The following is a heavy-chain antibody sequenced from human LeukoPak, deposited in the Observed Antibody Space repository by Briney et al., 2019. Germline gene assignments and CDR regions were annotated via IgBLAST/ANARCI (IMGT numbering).Heavy chain of an antibody. J-gene: IGHJ4*02. CDR2: IYSGGST. V-gene: IGHV3-53*01. CDR1: GFTVSSNY. CDR3: AKDRGYYDINYFDY. Sequence: GGSLRLSCAASGFTVSSNYMSWVRQAPGKGLEWVSVIYSGGSTYYADSVKGRFTISRDNSKNTLYLQMNSLRAEDTAVYYCAKDRGYYDINYFDYWGQGTLVTVSS. D-gene: IGHD3-22*01.